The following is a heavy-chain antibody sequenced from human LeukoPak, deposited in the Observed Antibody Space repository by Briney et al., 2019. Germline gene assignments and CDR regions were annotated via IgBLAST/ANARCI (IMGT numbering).Heavy chain of an antibody. CDR1: GYSISSGYY. V-gene: IGHV4-38-2*02. J-gene: IGHJ1*01. Sequence: SETLSLTCTVSGYSISSGYYWGWIRQPPGKGLEWIGSIYYSGSTYYNPSLKSRVTISVDTSKNQLSLKLSSVTAADTAVYYCARGPGYSSSWYGYQAEYFQHWGQGTLVTVSS. D-gene: IGHD6-13*01. CDR2: IYYSGST. CDR3: ARGPGYSSSWYGYQAEYFQH.